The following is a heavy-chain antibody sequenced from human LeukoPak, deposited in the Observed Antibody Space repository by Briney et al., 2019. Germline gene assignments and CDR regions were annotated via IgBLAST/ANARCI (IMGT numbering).Heavy chain of an antibody. V-gene: IGHV4-34*01. CDR2: INHSGST. CDR1: GGSFSGYY. Sequence: SETLSLTCNTYGGSFSGYYWSWIRQPPGKGLEWIGEINHSGSTNYNPSLKSRVTISVDTSKNQFSLKLSSVTAADTAVYYCARRGRDYVWGSYRYTGNWFDPWGQGTLVTVSS. J-gene: IGHJ5*02. CDR3: ARRGRDYVWGSYRYTGNWFDP. D-gene: IGHD3-16*02.